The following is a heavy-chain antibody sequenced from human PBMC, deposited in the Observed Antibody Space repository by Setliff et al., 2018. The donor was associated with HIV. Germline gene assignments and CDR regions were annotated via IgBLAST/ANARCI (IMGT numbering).Heavy chain of an antibody. CDR3: AGGSPIPATAADWFDP. D-gene: IGHD2-2*01. V-gene: IGHV4-61*09. Sequence: ASETLSLTCTVSGGSINSGIYYWTWIRQPAGKGLEWVGHIYTSGSTNYNPSLKSRVTISVDTSKNQFSLKLSSVTAADTAVYYCAGGSPIPATAADWFDPWGQGTLVTVSS. J-gene: IGHJ5*02. CDR1: GGSINSGIYY. CDR2: IYTSGST.